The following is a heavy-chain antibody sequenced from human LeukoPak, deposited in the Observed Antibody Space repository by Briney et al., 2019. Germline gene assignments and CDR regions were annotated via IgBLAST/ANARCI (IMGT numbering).Heavy chain of an antibody. CDR3: ARHEDGGYLRYYFDY. J-gene: IGHJ4*02. CDR2: IYYSGST. D-gene: IGHD5-12*01. Sequence: SETLSLTCTVSGGSISSYYWSLIRQPPGKGLEWIGYIYYSGSTNYNPSLKSRVIISVDTSKNQFSLKLSSVTAADTAVYYCARHEDGGYLRYYFDYWGQGTLVTVSS. CDR1: GGSISSYY. V-gene: IGHV4-59*08.